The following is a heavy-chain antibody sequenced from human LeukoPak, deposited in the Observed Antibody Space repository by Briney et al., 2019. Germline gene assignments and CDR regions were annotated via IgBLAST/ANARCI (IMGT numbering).Heavy chain of an antibody. D-gene: IGHD3-9*01. V-gene: IGHV3-23*01. Sequence: SGGSLRLSCAASGFTFSNYAMSWVRQAPGKGLEWVSAITGDGGSTYYADSVKGRFTISRDNSKNTLYLQMNSLRAEDTALYYCAKWGDYDVLTGYYDPDYWGQGTLVTVSS. CDR3: AKWGDYDVLTGYYDPDY. J-gene: IGHJ4*02. CDR1: GFTFSNYA. CDR2: ITGDGGST.